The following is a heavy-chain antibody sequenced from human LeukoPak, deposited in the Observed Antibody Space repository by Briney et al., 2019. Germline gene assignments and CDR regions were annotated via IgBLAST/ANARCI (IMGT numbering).Heavy chain of an antibody. CDR1: GGSISSSSYY. D-gene: IGHD5-18*01. CDR2: IYYSGST. CDR3: ARDRGGYTYSHDY. J-gene: IGHJ4*02. V-gene: IGHV4-39*07. Sequence: SEALSLTCTVSGGSISSSSYYWGWIRQPPGKGLEWIGSIYYSGSTYYNPSLKSRVTISMDKSKNQLSLKLNFVTAADTAVYYCARDRGGYTYSHDYWGQGTLVTVSS.